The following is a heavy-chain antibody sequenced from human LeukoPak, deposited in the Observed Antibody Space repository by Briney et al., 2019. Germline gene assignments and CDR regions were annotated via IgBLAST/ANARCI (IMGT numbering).Heavy chain of an antibody. V-gene: IGHV4-4*02. J-gene: IGHJ3*02. CDR3: ASHDCVRCTSDAFDI. CDR1: GGSISRDNW. Sequence: SETLCLTCAASGGSISRDNWWSWVRQSPGKGLEWIGVIYHGGDTNYNPSLKSRVTMSVDKSKNQFSLRLTSVTGADTAVYYCASHDCVRCTSDAFDIWGQGTMVTVSS. CDR2: IYHGGDT. D-gene: IGHD2-21*02.